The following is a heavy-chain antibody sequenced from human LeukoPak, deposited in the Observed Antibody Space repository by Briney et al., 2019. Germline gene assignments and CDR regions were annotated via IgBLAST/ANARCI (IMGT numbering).Heavy chain of an antibody. D-gene: IGHD3-22*01. CDR1: RFTFSSYA. Sequence: GGSLRLSCAASRFTFSSYAMSWVRQAPGKGLEWVSAISGSGGSTYYADSVKGRFIISRDNSKNTLYLQMNSLRAEDTAVYYCAKRSYYYDSSGIGGYFDYWGQGTLVTVSS. J-gene: IGHJ4*02. V-gene: IGHV3-23*01. CDR2: ISGSGGST. CDR3: AKRSYYYDSSGIGGYFDY.